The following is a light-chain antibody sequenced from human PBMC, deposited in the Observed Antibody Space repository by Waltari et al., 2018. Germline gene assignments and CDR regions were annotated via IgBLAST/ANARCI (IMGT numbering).Light chain of an antibody. Sequence: EIVLTQSPGTLSLSPGERATLSCRASQSVSSGYLAWYQQKPGQAPRLLIYAASSRATGIPDRFSGSGSGTDFTLTISRLEPEDFAVYYCQQYGISPLTFGGGTKV. CDR3: QQYGISPLT. V-gene: IGKV3-20*01. J-gene: IGKJ4*01. CDR1: QSVSSGY. CDR2: AAS.